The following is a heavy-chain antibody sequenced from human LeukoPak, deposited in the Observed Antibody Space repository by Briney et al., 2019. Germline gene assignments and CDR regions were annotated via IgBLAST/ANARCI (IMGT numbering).Heavy chain of an antibody. J-gene: IGHJ4*02. V-gene: IGHV1-69*05. CDR2: IIPIFGTA. CDR3: ARDTLYSNYKFGH. Sequence: ASVKVSCKASGGTFSSYAISWVRQAPGQGLEWMGGIIPIFGTANYAQKLQGRVTMTTDTSTSTAYMELRSLRSDDTAVYYCARDTLYSNYKFGHWGQGTLVTVSS. D-gene: IGHD4-11*01. CDR1: GGTFSSYA.